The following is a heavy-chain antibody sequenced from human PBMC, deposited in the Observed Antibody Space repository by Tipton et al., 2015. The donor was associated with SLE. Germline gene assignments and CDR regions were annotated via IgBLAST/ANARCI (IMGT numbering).Heavy chain of an antibody. CDR3: ARGTDWGGGAFDI. V-gene: IGHV4-61*08. Sequence: TLSLTCTVSGGSISSGDYYWSWIRQPPGKGLEWIGYIYYSGSTNYNPSLKSRVTISVDTSKNQFSLKLSSVTAADTAVYYCARGTDWGGGAFDIWGQGTMGTGSS. CDR1: GGSISSGDYY. CDR2: IYYSGST. D-gene: IGHD7-27*01. J-gene: IGHJ3*02.